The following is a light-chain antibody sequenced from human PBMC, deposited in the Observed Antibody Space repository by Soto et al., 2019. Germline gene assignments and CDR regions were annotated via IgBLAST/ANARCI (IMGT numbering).Light chain of an antibody. J-gene: IGLJ3*02. CDR1: SSDSGAYNY. CDR3: CSYTSSGTWV. CDR2: EVS. V-gene: IGLV2-14*01. Sequence: QSVLTQPASVSGSPGQSITISCTGTSSDSGAYNYVSWYQQHPGKAPKVMIYEVSNRPSGVSNRFSGSKSDNTASLTISGXXAXXXXXXXCCSYTSSGTWVFGGGTKLTVL.